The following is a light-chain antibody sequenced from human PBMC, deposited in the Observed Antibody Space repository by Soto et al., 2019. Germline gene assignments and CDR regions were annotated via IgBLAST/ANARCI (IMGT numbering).Light chain of an antibody. Sequence: DVQMTQSPSSLSASIGDRVTITCRASQGVSRWVAWYQQKPGKAPNLLISDASILESGVPLRFSGSGSGTEFTLTISSLQPDDFATYYCQQFHTYPPTFGQGTKMEIK. CDR1: QGVSRW. V-gene: IGKV1-5*01. CDR2: DAS. J-gene: IGKJ1*01. CDR3: QQFHTYPPT.